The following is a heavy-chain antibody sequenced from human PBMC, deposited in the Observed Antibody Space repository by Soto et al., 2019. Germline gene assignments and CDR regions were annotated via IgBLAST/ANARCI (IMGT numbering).Heavy chain of an antibody. J-gene: IGHJ6*02. Sequence: SETLSLTCAVYGWSFSGYYWSWIRQRPGKGLEWNGEINHSGSTNYNPSLKSRGTISVDTSKNQFSLKLSSVTAADTAVYYCGTSPWRGICISSGSPYYFYYFGIDVWGQGTTVTVSS. V-gene: IGHV4-34*01. D-gene: IGHD6-13*01. CDR1: GWSFSGYY. CDR3: GTSPWRGICISSGSPYYFYYFGIDV. CDR2: INHSGST.